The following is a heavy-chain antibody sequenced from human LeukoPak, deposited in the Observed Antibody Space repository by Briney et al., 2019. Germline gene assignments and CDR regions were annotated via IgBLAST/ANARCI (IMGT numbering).Heavy chain of an antibody. CDR3: ARAGNIRFDY. V-gene: IGHV3-23*01. D-gene: IGHD1/OR15-1a*01. J-gene: IGHJ4*02. Sequence: GGTLRLSCAASGFTFSSNAMSWVRQPPGKALEWVSAISGSGVSTYYADSVKGRFTISRDNSKHTLYLQMNSLRAEDTAVYYCARAGNIRFDYWGQGTLVTVSS. CDR2: ISGSGVST. CDR1: GFTFSSNA.